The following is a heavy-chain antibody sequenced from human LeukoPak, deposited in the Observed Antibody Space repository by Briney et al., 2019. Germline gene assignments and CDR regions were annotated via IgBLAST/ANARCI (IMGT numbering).Heavy chain of an antibody. CDR2: MYYSGST. CDR3: ARVIVADIVVVVGGYFDY. J-gene: IGHJ4*02. Sequence: SETLSLTCTVSGGSISSYYWNWIRQPPGKGLEWIGYMYYSGSTNYNPSLKSRVIISLDTSKNQFSLKLSSVTAADTAVYYCARVIVADIVVVVGGYFDYWGQGTLVTVSS. CDR1: GGSISSYY. D-gene: IGHD2-15*01. V-gene: IGHV4-59*12.